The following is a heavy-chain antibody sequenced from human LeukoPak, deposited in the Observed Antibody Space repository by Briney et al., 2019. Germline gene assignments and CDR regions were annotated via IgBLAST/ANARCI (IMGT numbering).Heavy chain of an antibody. CDR2: ISSSSSYI. V-gene: IGHV3-21*01. Sequence: PGGSLRLSCAASGFTFSSYSMNWVRQAPGKGLEWVSSISSSSSYIYYADSVKGRFTISRDNAKNSLYLQMNSLRAVDTAVYYCARTAEVVPAAIVGIGWFDPWGQGTLVTVSS. CDR1: GFTFSSYS. CDR3: ARTAEVVPAAIVGIGWFDP. D-gene: IGHD2-2*01. J-gene: IGHJ5*02.